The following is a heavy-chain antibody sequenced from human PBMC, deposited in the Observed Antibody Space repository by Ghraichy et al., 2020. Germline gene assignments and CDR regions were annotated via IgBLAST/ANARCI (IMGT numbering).Heavy chain of an antibody. CDR3: ARGEYYGGNSKEFDY. D-gene: IGHD4-23*01. V-gene: IGHV4-59*01. CDR2: IYYSGST. J-gene: IGHJ4*02. CDR1: GGSISSYY. Sequence: SETLSLTCTVSGGSISSYYWSWIRQPPGKGLEWIGYIYYSGSTNYNPSLKSRVTISVDTSKNQFSLKLSSVTAADTAVYYCARGEYYGGNSKEFDYWGQGTLVTVSS.